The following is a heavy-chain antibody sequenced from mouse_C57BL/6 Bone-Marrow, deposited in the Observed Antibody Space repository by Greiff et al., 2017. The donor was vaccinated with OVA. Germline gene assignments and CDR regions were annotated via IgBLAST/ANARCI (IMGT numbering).Heavy chain of an antibody. CDR2: IWRGGST. Sequence: VKLVESGPGLVQPSQSLSITCTVSGFSLTSYGVHWVRQSPGKGLEWLGVIWRGGSTDYNAAFMSRLSITKDNSKSQVFFKMNSLQADDTAIYYCVGNYYGSSHWYFDVWGTGTTVTVSS. CDR3: VGNYYGSSHWYFDV. CDR1: GFSLTSYG. J-gene: IGHJ1*03. D-gene: IGHD1-1*01. V-gene: IGHV2-5*01.